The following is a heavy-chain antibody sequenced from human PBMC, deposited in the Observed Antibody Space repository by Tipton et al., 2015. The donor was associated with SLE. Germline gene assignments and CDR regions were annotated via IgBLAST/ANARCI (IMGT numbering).Heavy chain of an antibody. Sequence: LRLSCTVSGYSISSGYYWGWIRQPPGKGLEWIGRIYHSGSTYYNPSLKSRVTISVDTSKNQFSLKLSSVTAADTAVYYCARDLKGLGTYNWFDPWGQGTLVTVSS. J-gene: IGHJ5*02. CDR1: GYSISSGYY. D-gene: IGHD7-27*01. CDR3: ARDLKGLGTYNWFDP. CDR2: IYHSGST. V-gene: IGHV4-38-2*02.